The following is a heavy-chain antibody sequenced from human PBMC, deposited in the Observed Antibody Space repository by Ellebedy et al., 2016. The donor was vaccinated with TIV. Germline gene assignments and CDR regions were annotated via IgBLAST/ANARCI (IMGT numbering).Heavy chain of an antibody. J-gene: IGHJ4*02. CDR2: ISWDGGST. CDR1: GFTFSSYT. CDR3: AKARTIAVAGLGTGY. Sequence: PGGSLRLSCAASGFTFSSYTMHWVRQAPGKGLEWVSLISWDGGSTYYADSVKGRFTISRDNSKNSLYLQMNSLRTEDTALYYCAKARTIAVAGLGTGYWGQGTLVTVSS. V-gene: IGHV3-43*01. D-gene: IGHD6-19*01.